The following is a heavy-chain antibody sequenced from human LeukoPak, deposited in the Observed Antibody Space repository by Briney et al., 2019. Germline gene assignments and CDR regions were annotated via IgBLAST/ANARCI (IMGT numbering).Heavy chain of an antibody. J-gene: IGHJ6*03. CDR3: ARSYSYYYYYYYMDV. CDR2: IYYSGST. CDR1: GGSISSSSYY. V-gene: IGHV4-39*07. Sequence: PSETLSLTCTVSGGSISSSSYYWGWIRRPPGKGLEWIGSIYYSGSTYYNPSLKSRVTISVDTSKNQFSLKLSSVTAADTAVYYCARSYSYYYYYYYMDVWGKGTTVAVSS. D-gene: IGHD4-11*01.